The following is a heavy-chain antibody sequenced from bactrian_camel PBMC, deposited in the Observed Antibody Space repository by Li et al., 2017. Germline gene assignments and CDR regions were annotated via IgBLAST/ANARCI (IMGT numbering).Heavy chain of an antibody. J-gene: IGHJ4*01. V-gene: IGHV3S40*01. CDR1: GFTAESNC. CDR3: AADRALTWLLEADAYHS. Sequence: DVQLVESGGGSVQAGGSLRLSCSYSGFTAESNCLGRFRQVPGKEREAVAATYTGGSATFHADFAKGRFTVSLDNAKNTVYLQMNSLKPEDTAIYYCAADRALTWLLEADAYHSWGQGTQVTVS. D-gene: IGHD1*01. CDR2: TYTGGSAT.